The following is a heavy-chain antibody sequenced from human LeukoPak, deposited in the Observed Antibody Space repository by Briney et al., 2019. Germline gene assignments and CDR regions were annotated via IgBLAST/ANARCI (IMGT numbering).Heavy chain of an antibody. J-gene: IGHJ6*02. CDR2: ISAYNGNT. CDR1: GYTFTSYG. CDR3: ARGQAGSGILTGYYKDYYYYGMDV. D-gene: IGHD3-9*01. V-gene: IGHV1-18*01. Sequence: GASVKVSCKASGYTFTSYGISWVRQAPGQGLEWMGWISAYNGNTNYAQKLQGRVTMTTDTSTSTAYMELRSLRSDDTAVYYCARGQAGSGILTGYYKDYYYYGMDVWGRGTTVTVSS.